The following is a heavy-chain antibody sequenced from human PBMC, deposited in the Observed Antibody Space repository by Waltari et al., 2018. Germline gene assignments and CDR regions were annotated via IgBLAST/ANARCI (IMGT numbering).Heavy chain of an antibody. CDR2: INHSGST. D-gene: IGHD3-22*01. Sequence: QVQLQQWGAGLLKPSATLSLTCAVYGGSFSGYYWSWIRQPPGKGLEWIGEINHSGSTNYNPSLKSRVTISVDTSKNQFSLKLSSVTAADTAVYYCARRRRRARYYYDSSGYLDYWGQGTLVTVSS. CDR3: ARRRRRARYYYDSSGYLDY. CDR1: GGSFSGYY. J-gene: IGHJ4*02. V-gene: IGHV4-34*01.